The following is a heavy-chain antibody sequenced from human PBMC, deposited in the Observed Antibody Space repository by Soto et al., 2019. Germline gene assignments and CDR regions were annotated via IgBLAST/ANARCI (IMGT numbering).Heavy chain of an antibody. D-gene: IGHD5-18*01. CDR2: IKQDGSEK. V-gene: IGHV3-7*01. CDR3: ARVPWILLWYLDY. J-gene: IGHJ4*02. CDR1: GFPFSSYW. Sequence: PGGSLRLSCAASGFPFSSYWMSLVRQSPGKGLEWVANIKQDGSEKYYVDSVKGRFTISRDNAKNSLYLQMNSLRAEDTAVYYCARVPWILLWYLDYWGQGTLVTVSS.